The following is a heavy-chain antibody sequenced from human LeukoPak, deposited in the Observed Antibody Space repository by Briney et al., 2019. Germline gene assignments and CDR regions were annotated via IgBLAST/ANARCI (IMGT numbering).Heavy chain of an antibody. Sequence: GESLKISCKGSGYSFTSYWIGWVRQMPGKGLEWMGIIYPSDSDTTYSPSFQGQVTISADKSISTAYLQWSSLKASDTAMYYCARHARYSSGWYDLIFQHWGQGTLVTVSS. CDR2: IYPSDSDT. V-gene: IGHV5-51*01. CDR1: GYSFTSYW. D-gene: IGHD6-19*01. J-gene: IGHJ1*01. CDR3: ARHARYSSGWYDLIFQH.